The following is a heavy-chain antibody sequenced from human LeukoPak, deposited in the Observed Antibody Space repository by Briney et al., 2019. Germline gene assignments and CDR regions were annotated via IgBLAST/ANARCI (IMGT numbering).Heavy chain of an antibody. V-gene: IGHV1-18*01. CDR1: GYTFTSYA. CDR3: ARLYIPATRFDY. D-gene: IGHD5-24*01. CDR2: ISAYNGNT. J-gene: IGHJ4*02. Sequence: ASVKVSCKASGYTFTSYAISWVRQAPGQGLEWMGWISAYNGNTNYAQKLQGRVTMTTDTSTSTAYMELRSLRSDDTAVYYCARLYIPATRFDYWGQGTLVTVSS.